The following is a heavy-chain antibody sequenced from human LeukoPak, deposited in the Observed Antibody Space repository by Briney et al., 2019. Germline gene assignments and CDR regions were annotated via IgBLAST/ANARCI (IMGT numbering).Heavy chain of an antibody. V-gene: IGHV3-33*06. CDR1: GFTFSSYG. D-gene: IGHD3-10*01. CDR3: AKEGRSITMVRGVIKDY. CDR2: IWYDGNNK. J-gene: IGHJ4*02. Sequence: GGSLRLSCAASGFTFSSYGMHWVRQAPGKGLEWVALIWYDGNNKYYADSVKGRFTISRDNSKNTLYLQLNSLRAEDTAVYYCAKEGRSITMVRGVIKDYWGQGTLVTVSS.